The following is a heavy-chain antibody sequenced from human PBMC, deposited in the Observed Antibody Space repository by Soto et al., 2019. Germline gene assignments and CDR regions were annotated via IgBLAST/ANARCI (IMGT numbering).Heavy chain of an antibody. CDR1: GFTFSSYA. CDR3: ARYPKPGMATIIELGYFDY. D-gene: IGHD5-12*01. V-gene: IGHV3-23*01. J-gene: IGHJ4*02. CDR2: ISGSGGST. Sequence: EVQLLESGGGLVQPGGSLRLSCAASGFTFSSYAMSWVRQAPGKGLEWVSAISGSGGSTYYADSVKGRFTISRDNSKNTLYLQMNSLRAEDTAVYYCARYPKPGMATIIELGYFDYWGQGTLVTVSS.